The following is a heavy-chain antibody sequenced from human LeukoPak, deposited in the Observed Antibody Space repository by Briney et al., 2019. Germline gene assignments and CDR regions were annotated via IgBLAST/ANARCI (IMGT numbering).Heavy chain of an antibody. J-gene: IGHJ4*02. CDR3: AKDRETTASGTFDF. CDR2: ISDDGRNK. Sequence: PGGSLRLSCAASGFTFNNYGMHYVRQAPGKGLEWVAVISDDGRNKNYADSVKGRFTISRDSSNNTLYLQMNSLRAEDTVVYFCAKDRETTASGTFDFRGQGTLVTVSS. CDR1: GFTFNNYG. V-gene: IGHV3-30*18. D-gene: IGHD6-13*01.